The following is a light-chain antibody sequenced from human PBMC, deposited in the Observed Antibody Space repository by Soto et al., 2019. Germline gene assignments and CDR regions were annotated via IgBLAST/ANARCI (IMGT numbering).Light chain of an antibody. CDR1: SSNIGNNY. CDR3: ATWDDSLSGPV. J-gene: IGLJ3*02. Sequence: QSVLTQPPSASGTPGQRVTISCSGSSSNIGNNYVFWYKQLPGTAPKLLIYSNNQRPSGVPDRFSGSRSGTSASLAISGLRSEDEADYHCATWDDSLSGPVFGGGTQLTVL. V-gene: IGLV1-47*02. CDR2: SNN.